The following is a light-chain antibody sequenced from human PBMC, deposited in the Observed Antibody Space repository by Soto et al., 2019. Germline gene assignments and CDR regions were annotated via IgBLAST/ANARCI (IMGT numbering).Light chain of an antibody. CDR1: SSDVGGYNY. V-gene: IGLV2-14*03. J-gene: IGLJ1*01. CDR3: SSYTTSNTRQIV. Sequence: QSVLTQPASVSGSPGQSITISCTGTSSDVGGYNYVSWYQHHPGKAPKLIIYDVTNRPSGVSNPFSGSKSGNTASLTISGLQPEDEADYYCSSYTTSNTRQIVFGTGTKVTFL. CDR2: DVT.